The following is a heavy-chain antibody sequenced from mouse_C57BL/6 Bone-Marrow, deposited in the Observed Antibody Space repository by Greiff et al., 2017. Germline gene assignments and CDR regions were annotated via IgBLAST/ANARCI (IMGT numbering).Heavy chain of an antibody. CDR3: ARKEDDGYYVGFAY. V-gene: IGHV1-55*01. D-gene: IGHD2-3*01. CDR1: GSTFTSYW. Sequence: QVQLQQPGAELVKPGASVKMSCKASGSTFTSYWITWVKQRPGQGLEWIGGIYPGSGSTNYNEKFKSKATLTVDTSSSTAYMQLSSLTSEDSAVYYGARKEDDGYYVGFAYWGQGTLVTVSA. J-gene: IGHJ3*01. CDR2: IYPGSGST.